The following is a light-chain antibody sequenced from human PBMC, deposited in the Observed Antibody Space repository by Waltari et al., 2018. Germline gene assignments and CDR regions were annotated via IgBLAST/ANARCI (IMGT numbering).Light chain of an antibody. CDR1: QSVNIY. V-gene: IGKV3-11*01. CDR3: LQRNNWPPT. J-gene: IGKJ1*01. Sequence: ETVLTQSPATLSLSPGEKATLSCRASQSVNIYLTWYQQKPGQAPTLLIYDTSNRATGIPARFSGSGSGTDFTLTISSLEPEDFAVYYCLQRNNWPPTFGQGTKVESK. CDR2: DTS.